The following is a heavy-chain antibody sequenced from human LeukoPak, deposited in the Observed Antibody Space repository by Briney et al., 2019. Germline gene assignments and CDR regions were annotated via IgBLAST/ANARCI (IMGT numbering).Heavy chain of an antibody. CDR1: GGSFSGYY. D-gene: IGHD4-23*01. CDR2: IYYSGST. V-gene: IGHV4-59*12. J-gene: IGHJ4*02. CDR3: ARLRWSQGFDY. Sequence: SETLSLTCAVYGGSFSGYYWSWIRQPPGKGLEWIGYIYYSGSTNYNPSLKSRVTISVDTSKNQFSLKLSSVTAADTAVYYCARLRWSQGFDYWGQGTLVTVSS.